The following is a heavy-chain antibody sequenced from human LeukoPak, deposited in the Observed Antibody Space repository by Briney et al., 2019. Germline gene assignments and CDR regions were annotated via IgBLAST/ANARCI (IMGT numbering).Heavy chain of an antibody. V-gene: IGHV1-46*01. J-gene: IGHJ3*02. CDR3: ARYGFSSSWQGGWHAFDI. CDR1: GYTLTSYY. D-gene: IGHD6-13*01. Sequence: ASVKISCKASGYTLTSYYMHWVRQAPGQGLEWMGIINPTVGDTIYAQKFQGRVTMTRDMSTSTVYMELSSLRSDDTAVYYCARYGFSSSWQGGWHAFDIWGQGTMVAVSS. CDR2: INPTVGDT.